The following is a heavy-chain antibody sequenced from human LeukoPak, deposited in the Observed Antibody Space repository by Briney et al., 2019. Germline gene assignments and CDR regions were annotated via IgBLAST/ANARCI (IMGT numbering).Heavy chain of an antibody. CDR3: ATEGRRGYSYGRPGVNY. J-gene: IGHJ4*02. CDR2: IYYSGNT. Sequence: SETLSLTCTVSSGSISSYYWSWLRQPPGKGLEWIAYIYYSGNTNYNPSLKSRVTISVDTSKNQFSLKLSSVTAADTAVYYCATEGRRGYSYGRPGVNYWGQGTLVTVSS. V-gene: IGHV4-59*12. CDR1: SGSISSYY. D-gene: IGHD5-18*01.